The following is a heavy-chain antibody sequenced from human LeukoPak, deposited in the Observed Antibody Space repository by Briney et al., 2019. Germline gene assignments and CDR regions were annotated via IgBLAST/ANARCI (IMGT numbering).Heavy chain of an antibody. V-gene: IGHV4-39*07. Sequence: PSETLSLTCTVSGGSISSSSYYWGWIRQPPGKGLEWIGSIYYSGSTYYNPSLKSRVTISVDTSKNQFSLKLSSVTAADTAVYYCAVVVGATWVWGQGTLVTVSS. J-gene: IGHJ1*01. CDR3: AVVVGATWV. CDR1: GGSISSSSYY. D-gene: IGHD1-26*01. CDR2: IYYSGST.